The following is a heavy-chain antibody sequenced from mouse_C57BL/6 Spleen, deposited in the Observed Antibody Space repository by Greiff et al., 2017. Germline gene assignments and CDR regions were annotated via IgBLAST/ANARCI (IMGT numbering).Heavy chain of an antibody. CDR2: INPNNGGT. V-gene: IGHV1-22*01. CDR3: ARDSNWENYFDY. CDR1: GYTFTDYN. Sequence: VQLQQSGPELVKPGASVKMSCKASGYTFTDYNMHWVKQSHGKSLEWIGYINPNNGGTSYNQKFKGKATLTVNKSSSTAYMELRSLTSEDSAVYYCARDSNWENYFDYWGQGTTLTVSS. J-gene: IGHJ2*01. D-gene: IGHD4-1*01.